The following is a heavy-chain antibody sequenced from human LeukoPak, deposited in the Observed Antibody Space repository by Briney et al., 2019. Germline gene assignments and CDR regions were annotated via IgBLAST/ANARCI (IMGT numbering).Heavy chain of an antibody. Sequence: PGGSLRLSCAASGFTFTSYGMSRVRQAPGKGLEWVSTISGSGGSRHYADFVKGRFTISRDNFKNTVSLQMNSLRAEDTAVYYCAKDLPDYGDYEVGYWGQGTLVTVSS. CDR1: GFTFTSYG. D-gene: IGHD4-17*01. J-gene: IGHJ4*02. CDR2: ISGSGGSR. CDR3: AKDLPDYGDYEVGY. V-gene: IGHV3-23*01.